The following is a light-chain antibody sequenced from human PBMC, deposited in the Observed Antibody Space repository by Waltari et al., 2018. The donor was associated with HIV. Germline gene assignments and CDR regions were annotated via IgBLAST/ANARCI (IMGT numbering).Light chain of an antibody. J-gene: IGLJ2*01. Sequence: SYVLTQPSSVSLAPGKTVTITCGADNLGGKSVLWYQQKPGQAPLLVISDEFHRPSGIPERVSGNKSENTATLTNSGVEARDEADYYCQVWDITSDRVVFGGGTHLTVL. V-gene: IGLV3-21*04. CDR1: NLGGKS. CDR3: QVWDITSDRVV. CDR2: DEF.